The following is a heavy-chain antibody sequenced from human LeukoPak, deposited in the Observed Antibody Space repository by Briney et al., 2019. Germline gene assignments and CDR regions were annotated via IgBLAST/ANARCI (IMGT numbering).Heavy chain of an antibody. CDR1: GFPFSGYW. CDR3: VGQLLRAV. V-gene: IGHV3-7*01. Sequence: GGSLRLSCTASGFPFSGYWISWVRQAPGKGLEWVANIKEDGSVQDYADSVKGRFTISRDNAKNSLYLQMNCLRVDDTAVYYCVGQLLRAVWGKGTTVTVSS. D-gene: IGHD2-2*01. J-gene: IGHJ6*04. CDR2: IKEDGSVQ.